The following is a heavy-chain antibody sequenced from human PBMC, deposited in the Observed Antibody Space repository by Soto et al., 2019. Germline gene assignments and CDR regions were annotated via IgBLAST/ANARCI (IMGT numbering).Heavy chain of an antibody. Sequence: EVQLVESGGGLVQPGGSLRLSCVASGFTFSSYSMVWVRQAPGKGLEWIAYIFASSTTIHCADSVKGRFTVSRDNTQNSLFLLMNSLRAEDTAIYYCARDKDWAFDYWGQGTQVIVSS. CDR3: ARDKDWAFDY. V-gene: IGHV3-48*04. J-gene: IGHJ4*02. CDR2: IFASSTTI. CDR1: GFTFSSYS. D-gene: IGHD3-9*01.